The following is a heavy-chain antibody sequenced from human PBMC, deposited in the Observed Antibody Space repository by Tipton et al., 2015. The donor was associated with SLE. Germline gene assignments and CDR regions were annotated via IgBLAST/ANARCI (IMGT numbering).Heavy chain of an antibody. J-gene: IGHJ4*02. D-gene: IGHD3-10*01. CDR2: THYRGTT. V-gene: IGHV4-31*03. CDR3: ARRPWGGFDY. Sequence: TLSLTCTVSGVSVSSGGYYWNWIRHHPGKGLEWIGCTHYRGTTYYTPSLKSRVTVSVDTSKNQFSLRLSSVTAADTAVYYCARRPWGGFDYWGQGTLVTVSS. CDR1: GVSVSSGGYY.